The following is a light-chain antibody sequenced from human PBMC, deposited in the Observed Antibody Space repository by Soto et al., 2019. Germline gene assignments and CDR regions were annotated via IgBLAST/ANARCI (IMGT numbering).Light chain of an antibody. CDR2: TAS. Sequence: DIQLTQSPSFLSASVGDGITISCRASQGISSYLAWYQQKPGKAPKLLIHTASTLQSGVPSRFSGSAAGAEFTLTISRLQPEDFATYYCQQRHSYPITFGQGTRLDIK. J-gene: IGKJ5*01. V-gene: IGKV1-9*01. CDR1: QGISSY. CDR3: QQRHSYPIT.